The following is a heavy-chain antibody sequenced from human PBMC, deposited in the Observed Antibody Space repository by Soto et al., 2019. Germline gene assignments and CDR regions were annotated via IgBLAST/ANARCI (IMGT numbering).Heavy chain of an antibody. V-gene: IGHV3-15*01. J-gene: IGHJ4*02. Sequence: GGSLRLSCAASGFTFSNAWMSWVRQAPGKGLEWVGRIKSKTDGGTTDYAAPVKGRFTISRDDSKNTLYLQMNSLKTEDTAVYYCTTGNRTYYYGSGSYYMSDWGQGTLVTVSS. CDR2: IKSKTDGGTT. D-gene: IGHD3-10*01. CDR3: TTGNRTYYYGSGSYYMSD. CDR1: GFTFSNAW.